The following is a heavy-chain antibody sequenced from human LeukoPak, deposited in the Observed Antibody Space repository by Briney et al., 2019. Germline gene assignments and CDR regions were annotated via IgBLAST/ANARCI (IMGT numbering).Heavy chain of an antibody. CDR2: INPDNGNT. V-gene: IGHV1-3*03. J-gene: IGHJ4*02. CDR3: TLYNY. D-gene: IGHD2-2*02. Sequence: GASVKVSCKASGYTFTSYGISWVRQAPGQRLEWMGYINPDNGNTKYSQEFQGRVAITRDTSASTVYMELYSLTSEDMAVYYCTLYNYWGQGTLVTVSS. CDR1: GYTFTSYG.